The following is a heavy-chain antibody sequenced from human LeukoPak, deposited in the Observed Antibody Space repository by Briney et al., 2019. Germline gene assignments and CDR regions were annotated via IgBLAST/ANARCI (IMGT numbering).Heavy chain of an antibody. D-gene: IGHD1-26*01. Sequence: GGSLRLSCAASGFTVSSNYMSWVRQAPGKGLEWVSIIYSGVSTFYADSVKGRFTISRDNSKNTLYLQMNSLRAEDTAVYYCARGGSYLSAFDIWGQGTMVTVSS. CDR2: IYSGVST. CDR3: ARGGSYLSAFDI. J-gene: IGHJ3*02. CDR1: GFTVSSNY. V-gene: IGHV3-53*01.